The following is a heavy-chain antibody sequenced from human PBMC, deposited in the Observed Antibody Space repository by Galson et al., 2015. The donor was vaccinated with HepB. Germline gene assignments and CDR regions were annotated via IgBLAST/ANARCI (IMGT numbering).Heavy chain of an antibody. CDR3: ARDVGDFYYYGMDV. J-gene: IGHJ6*02. V-gene: IGHV3-48*04. D-gene: IGHD1-26*01. CDR1: GFAFTRYA. CDR2: ISGSSSSI. Sequence: SLRLSCAASGFAFTRYAMTWVRQAPGKGLEWVSYISGSSSSIYYADSVKGRFAISRDNAKKSLSLQMNSLRAEDTAVYYCARDVGDFYYYGMDVWGQGTTVTVSS.